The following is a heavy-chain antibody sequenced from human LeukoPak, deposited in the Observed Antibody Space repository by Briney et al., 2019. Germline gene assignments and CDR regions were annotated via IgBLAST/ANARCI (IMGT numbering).Heavy chain of an antibody. CDR2: IKQDGSEK. CDR3: VQAEDGIRYFDWLLRSYFDY. CDR1: GITFSSYW. V-gene: IGHV3-7*03. J-gene: IGHJ4*02. Sequence: GGSLRLSCAASGITFSSYWMSWVRQAPGKGLEWVANIKQDGSEKYYVDSVKGRFTISRDNAKNSLYLQMNSLRAEDTAVYFCVQAEDGIRYFDWLLRSYFDYWGQGTLVTVSS. D-gene: IGHD3-9*01.